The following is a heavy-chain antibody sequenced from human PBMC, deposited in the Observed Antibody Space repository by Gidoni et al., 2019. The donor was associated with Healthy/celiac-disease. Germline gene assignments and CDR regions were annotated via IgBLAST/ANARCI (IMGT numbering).Heavy chain of an antibody. D-gene: IGHD2-2*02. CDR1: GGSFSGYY. V-gene: IGHV4-34*01. CDR2: INHSGST. J-gene: IGHJ5*02. CDR3: ARGAIVVPAAIRRWFDP. Sequence: QVQLQQWGAGLLKPSETLSLICAVSGGSFSGYYWSWIRQPPGKGLEWIGEINHSGSTNYNPSLKSRVTMSVDTSKNQFSLKLSSVTAADTAVYYCARGAIVVPAAIRRWFDPWGQGTLVTVSS.